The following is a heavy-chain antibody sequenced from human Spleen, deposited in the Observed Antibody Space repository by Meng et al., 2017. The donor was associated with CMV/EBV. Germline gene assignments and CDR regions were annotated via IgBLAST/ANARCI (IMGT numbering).Heavy chain of an antibody. J-gene: IGHJ6*02. Sequence: SETLSLTCTVSGGSISSYYWSWIRQPPGKGLEWIGYIYYSGSTNYNPSLKSRVTISVDTSKNQFSLKLSSVTAADTAVYYCARDPTLEICSSTSCYFVYGMDVWGQGTTVTVSS. CDR2: IYYSGST. CDR3: ARDPTLEICSSTSCYFVYGMDV. V-gene: IGHV4-59*01. CDR1: GGSISSYY. D-gene: IGHD2-2*01.